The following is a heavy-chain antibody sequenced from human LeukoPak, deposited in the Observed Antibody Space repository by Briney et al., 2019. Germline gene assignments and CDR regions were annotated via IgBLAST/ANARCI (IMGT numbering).Heavy chain of an antibody. D-gene: IGHD6-13*01. V-gene: IGHV3-30-3*01. CDR2: ISYDGSNK. CDR3: ARDNSWYFIDY. Sequence: GGSLRLSCAASGFTFSSYAMHWVRQAPGKGLEWVAVISYDGSNKYYADSVKGRFTISRDNSKNTLYLQMNSLRAEDTAVYYCARDNSWYFIDYWGQGTLVTVSS. J-gene: IGHJ4*02. CDR1: GFTFSSYA.